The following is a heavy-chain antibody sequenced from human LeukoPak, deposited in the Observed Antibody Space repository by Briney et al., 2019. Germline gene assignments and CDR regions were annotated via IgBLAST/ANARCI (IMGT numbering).Heavy chain of an antibody. J-gene: IGHJ6*03. CDR1: GFTFSSYT. V-gene: IGHV3-21*01. Sequence: GGSLRLSCAASGFTFSSYTMNWVRQAPGKGLEWVSSISSSSSYIYYADSVKGRFTISRDNAKNSLYLQMNSLRAEDTAVYYCARGGAVPAAIDYYYYYMDVWGKGTTVTVSS. CDR3: ARGGAVPAAIDYYYYYMDV. D-gene: IGHD2-2*02. CDR2: ISSSSSYI.